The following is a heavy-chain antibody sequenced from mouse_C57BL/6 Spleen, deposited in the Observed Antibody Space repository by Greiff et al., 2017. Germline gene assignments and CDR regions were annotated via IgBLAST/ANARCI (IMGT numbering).Heavy chain of an antibody. Sequence: EVQLVESGGGLVKPGGSLKLSCAASGFTFSDYGMHWVRQAPEKGLGWVAYISSGSSTIYYADTVKGRFTISRDNAKNTLFLQMTSLRSEDTAMYYCARRNWEGYYAMDYWGQGTSVTVSS. J-gene: IGHJ4*01. CDR3: ARRNWEGYYAMDY. V-gene: IGHV5-17*01. CDR1: GFTFSDYG. CDR2: ISSGSSTI. D-gene: IGHD4-1*01.